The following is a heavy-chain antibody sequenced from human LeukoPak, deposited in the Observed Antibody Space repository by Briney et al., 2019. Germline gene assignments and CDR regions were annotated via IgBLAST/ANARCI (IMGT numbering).Heavy chain of an antibody. Sequence: GGSLRLSCAASGFTFSSYDMNWVRQAPGKGLEWGSPISGTGDNTYYADSVKGRFTISRDNFKNSLYLQMNSLRAEDTAVYYCARVRAVAGYFDYWGQGTLVTVSS. J-gene: IGHJ4*02. D-gene: IGHD6-13*01. CDR1: GFTFSSYD. CDR2: ISGTGDNT. V-gene: IGHV3-23*01. CDR3: ARVRAVAGYFDY.